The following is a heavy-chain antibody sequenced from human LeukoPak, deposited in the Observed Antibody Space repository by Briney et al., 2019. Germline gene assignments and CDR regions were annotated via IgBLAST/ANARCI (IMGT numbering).Heavy chain of an antibody. J-gene: IGHJ4*02. CDR2: INPSGGST. CDR1: GYTFTSYY. D-gene: IGHD2-15*01. Sequence: ASVKVSCKASGYTFTSYYMHWVRQAPGQGLEWMGIINPSGGSTSYAQKFQGRVTMTRDTSTSTVYMELSSLRSEDTAVYYCARLLPEWTPPYYFDYWGQGTLVTVSS. V-gene: IGHV1-46*01. CDR3: ARLLPEWTPPYYFDY.